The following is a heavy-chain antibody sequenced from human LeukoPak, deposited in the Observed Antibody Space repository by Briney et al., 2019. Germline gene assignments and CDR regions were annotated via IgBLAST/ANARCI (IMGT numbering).Heavy chain of an antibody. CDR3: AKDSSGYYYVFQH. J-gene: IGHJ1*01. CDR2: ISGDGGST. V-gene: IGHV3-43*02. CDR1: GFTFDDYA. Sequence: GGSLRLSCAASGFTFDDYAMHWVRQAPGKGLEWISLISGDGGSTYYGDSVKGRFTISRDNSKNSLYLQMNSLGTEDTALYYCAKDSSGYYYVFQHWGQGTLVTVSS. D-gene: IGHD3-22*01.